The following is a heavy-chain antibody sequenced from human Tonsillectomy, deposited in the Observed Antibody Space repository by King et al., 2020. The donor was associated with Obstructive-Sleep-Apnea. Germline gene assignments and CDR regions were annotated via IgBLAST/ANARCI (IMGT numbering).Heavy chain of an antibody. J-gene: IGHJ4*02. CDR2: FYYRGST. CDR3: ARDSTTPRSDGLDN. Sequence: VQLQESGPGLVKPSETLSLTCTVSGGSISSYYWSWIRQPPGRGLGWIWCFYYRGSTNYNPSLKIRVTILEDTSKNQFSLKLSSVTAADTAVYYCARDSTTPRSDGLDNWGQGTLVTVSS. D-gene: IGHD1-7*01. CDR1: GGSISSYY. V-gene: IGHV4-59*01.